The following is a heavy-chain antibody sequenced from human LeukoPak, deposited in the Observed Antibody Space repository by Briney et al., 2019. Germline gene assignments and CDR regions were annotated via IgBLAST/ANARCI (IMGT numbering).Heavy chain of an antibody. CDR2: IYTSGST. J-gene: IGHJ4*02. CDR3: ARVYCSSTSCYKDY. D-gene: IGHD2-2*02. Sequence: SETLSLTCAVYGGSFSGYYWSWIRQPAGKGLEWIGRIYTSGSTNYNPSLKSRVTMSVDTSKNQFSLKLSSVTAADTAVYYCARVYCSSTSCYKDYWGQGTLVTVSS. V-gene: IGHV4-59*10. CDR1: GGSFSGYY.